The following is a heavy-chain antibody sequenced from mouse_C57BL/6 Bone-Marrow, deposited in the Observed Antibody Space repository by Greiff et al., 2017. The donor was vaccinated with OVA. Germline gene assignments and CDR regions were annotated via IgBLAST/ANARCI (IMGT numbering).Heavy chain of an antibody. V-gene: IGHV1-59*01. D-gene: IGHD2-2*01. CDR1: GYTFTSYW. Sequence: QVQLQQPGAELVRPGTSVKLSCKASGYTFTSYWMHWVKQRPGQGLEWIGVIDPSDSYTNYNQKFKGKATLTVDTSSSTAYMQLSSLTSEDSAVYYCADVVTTGYFDYWGQGTTLTVSS. CDR2: IDPSDSYT. CDR3: ADVVTTGYFDY. J-gene: IGHJ2*01.